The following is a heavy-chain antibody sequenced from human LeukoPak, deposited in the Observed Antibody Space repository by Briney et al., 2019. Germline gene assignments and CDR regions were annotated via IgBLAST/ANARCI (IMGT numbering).Heavy chain of an antibody. CDR2: IYYSGTT. CDR3: ARGQHYYDSLGFN. CDR1: GDSISSSNSY. J-gene: IGHJ4*02. Sequence: PSETLSLTCTVSGDSISSSNSYRGWIRQPPGKGLEWIGYIYYSGTTNYNPSLKGRVTISLDTSKNQFSLKLTSVTAADTAVYYCARGQHYYDSLGFNWGQGTLVTVSS. D-gene: IGHD3-22*01. V-gene: IGHV4-61*05.